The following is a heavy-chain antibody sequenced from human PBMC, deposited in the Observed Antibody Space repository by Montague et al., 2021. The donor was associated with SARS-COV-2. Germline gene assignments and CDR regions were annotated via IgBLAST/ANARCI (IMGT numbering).Heavy chain of an antibody. J-gene: IGHJ4*02. CDR2: LYVGDSDA. D-gene: IGHD5-24*01. V-gene: IGHV5-51*01. CDR1: GYNFRSYW. Sequence: QSGAEVKKPGESLQISCKASGYNFRSYWIGWVRQMPGKGLEWMGRLYVGDSDARYSPSFQGQVTISADKSINTAYLQLRSLKASDTAMYYCARLEVATANYFDFWGQGTVVTVSS. CDR3: ARLEVATANYFDF.